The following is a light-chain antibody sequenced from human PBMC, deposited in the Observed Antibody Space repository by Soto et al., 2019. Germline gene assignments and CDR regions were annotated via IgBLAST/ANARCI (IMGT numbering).Light chain of an antibody. V-gene: IGLV4-69*01. Sequence: QPVLTQSPSASASLGASVKLTCTLSSGHSSYAIAWHQQQPEKGPRYLMKLNSDGSHSKGDGIPDRFSGSSSGAERYLTISSLQSEDEADYYCQTWGTGIYVVFGGGTQLTV. J-gene: IGLJ2*01. CDR2: LNSDGSH. CDR1: SGHSSYA. CDR3: QTWGTGIYVV.